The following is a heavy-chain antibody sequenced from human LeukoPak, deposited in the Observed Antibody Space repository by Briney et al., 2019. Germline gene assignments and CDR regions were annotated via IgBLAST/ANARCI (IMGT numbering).Heavy chain of an antibody. V-gene: IGHV3-7*01. J-gene: IGHJ4*02. Sequence: EGSLRLSCGLSGFIFSSYWMNWVRQAPGKGLEWVANINQDGSEYYYVDSVKGRFTISRDNAKNSLYLQMNSLRADDTAEYYCGREPGLAVADYWGQGTLVTVSS. D-gene: IGHD6-19*01. CDR1: GFIFSSYW. CDR3: GREPGLAVADY. CDR2: INQDGSEY.